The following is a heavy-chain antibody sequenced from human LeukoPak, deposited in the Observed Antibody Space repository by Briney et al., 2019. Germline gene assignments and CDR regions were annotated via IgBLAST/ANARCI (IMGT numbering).Heavy chain of an antibody. CDR3: AREGSMTARPFVSIDY. Sequence: SETLSLTCTVSGGSISSYYWSWIRQPAGKGLEWIGGIHASGSTDYNPSLESRVTMSVDTSKSQFSLRLSSVTAADTAVYYCAREGSMTARPFVSIDYWGQGTLVTVSS. CDR1: GGSISSYY. J-gene: IGHJ4*02. D-gene: IGHD6-6*01. CDR2: IHASGST. V-gene: IGHV4-4*07.